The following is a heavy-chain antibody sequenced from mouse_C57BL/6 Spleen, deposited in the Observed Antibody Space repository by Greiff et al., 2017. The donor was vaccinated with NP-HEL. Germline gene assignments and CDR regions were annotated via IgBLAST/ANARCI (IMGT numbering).Heavy chain of an antibody. J-gene: IGHJ2*01. CDR1: GFTFTNTY. CDR2: IYPANGNT. CDR3: ASGWDY. D-gene: IGHD2-2*01. Sequence: VQLKQSVAELVRPGASVKLSCTASGFTFTNTYMHWVKQRPEQGLEWIGGIYPANGNTKYTPKFQGKATITADTSSNTASLQLRSLTSEDTAIYYCASGWDYWGQGTTLTVSS. V-gene: IGHV14-3*01.